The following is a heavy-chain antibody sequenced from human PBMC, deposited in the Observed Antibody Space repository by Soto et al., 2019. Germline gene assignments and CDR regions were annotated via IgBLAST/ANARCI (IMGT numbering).Heavy chain of an antibody. CDR2: ISAYNGNT. D-gene: IGHD3-3*01. CDR1: GYTFTSYG. Sequence: GASVKVSCKASGYTFTSYGISWVRQAPGQGLEWMGWISAYNGNTNYAQKFQGRVTMTTDTSTSTVYMELTSLRSDDTAVYYCASESRTIFGVVINYWGQGTAVTVSS. J-gene: IGHJ4*02. V-gene: IGHV1-18*01. CDR3: ASESRTIFGVVINY.